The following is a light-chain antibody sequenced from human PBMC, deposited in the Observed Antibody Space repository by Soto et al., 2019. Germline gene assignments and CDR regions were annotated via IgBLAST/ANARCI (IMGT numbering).Light chain of an antibody. CDR3: SSYTSTNTLV. CDR1: SSDVGDYNY. J-gene: IGLJ2*01. V-gene: IGLV2-14*01. Sequence: QSALTQPASMSGSPGQSITISCTGTSSDVGDYNYVSWYQQHPGKAPKLIIYGVSNRPSGISNRFSGSKSGNTASLTISGLQAEDEADYYCSSYTSTNTLVFGGGTKVTVL. CDR2: GVS.